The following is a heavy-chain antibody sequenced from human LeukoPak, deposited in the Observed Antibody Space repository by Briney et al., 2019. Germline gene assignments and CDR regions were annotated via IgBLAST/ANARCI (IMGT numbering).Heavy chain of an antibody. V-gene: IGHV4-59*01. D-gene: IGHD3-22*01. CDR1: GGSINTFY. CDR2: ISYSVST. J-gene: IGHJ4*02. CDR3: ASTARWLFFDS. Sequence: PSETLSLTCTVSGGSINTFYSSWLRQSPGKRLEWIGFISYSVSTNYDPSLKSRVTILLDTPKNQVSLKLSSVTAADTAVYYCASTARWLFFDSWGPGILVTVSS.